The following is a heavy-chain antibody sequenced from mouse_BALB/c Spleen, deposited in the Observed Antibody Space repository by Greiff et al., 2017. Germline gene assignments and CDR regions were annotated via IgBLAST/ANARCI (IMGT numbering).Heavy chain of an antibody. V-gene: IGHV1-7*01. CDR3: ARWDWFAY. Sequence: QVQLKESGAELAKPGASVKMSCKASGYTFTSYWMHWVKQRPGQGLEWIGYINPSTGYTDYNQKFKDKATLTADKSSSTAYMQLSSLTSEDSAVYYCARWDWFAYWGQGTLVTVSA. J-gene: IGHJ3*01. CDR1: GYTFTSYW. D-gene: IGHD4-1*01. CDR2: INPSTGYT.